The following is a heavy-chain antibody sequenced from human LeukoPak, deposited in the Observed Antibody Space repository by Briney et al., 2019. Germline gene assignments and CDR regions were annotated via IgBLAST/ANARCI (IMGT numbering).Heavy chain of an antibody. CDR1: GFTFNDYG. Sequence: GGSLRLSCAASGFTFNDYGLSWVRQAPGKGLEWVSDINWNGGSTGYADSVKGRFTISRDNAKNSLYLQMNSLRAEDTALYYCARDRGDSSGYYSYYGMDVWGQGATVTVSS. D-gene: IGHD3-22*01. CDR2: INWNGGST. V-gene: IGHV3-20*04. J-gene: IGHJ6*02. CDR3: ARDRGDSSGYYSYYGMDV.